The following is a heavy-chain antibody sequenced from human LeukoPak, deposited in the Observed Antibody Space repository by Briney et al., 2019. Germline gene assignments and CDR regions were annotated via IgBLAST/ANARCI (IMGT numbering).Heavy chain of an antibody. V-gene: IGHV4-59*01. D-gene: IGHD3-16*01. Sequence: PSETLSLTCTVSGVSISSYYWSWIRQPPGKGLEWIGYISYSGNTNYNPSLKSRVTISVATSKNQFSLKLSSVPAADTAVYYCASGGKHYYYYYMDVWGKGATVSVS. CDR2: ISYSGNT. J-gene: IGHJ6*03. CDR3: ASGGKHYYYYYMDV. CDR1: GVSISSYY.